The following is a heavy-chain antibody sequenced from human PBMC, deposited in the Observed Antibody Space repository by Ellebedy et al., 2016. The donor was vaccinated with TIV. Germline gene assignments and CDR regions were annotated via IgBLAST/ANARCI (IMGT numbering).Heavy chain of an antibody. CDR1: GFTFSNYN. Sequence: PGGSLRLSCAASGFTFSNYNMNWVRQAPGKGLEWVSSISSSSTYIYYADSVKGRFTISRDNAKNSLYLQMNSLRAEDTAMYYCARDGDSSGNNWFDPWGQGTLVTVSS. D-gene: IGHD3-22*01. J-gene: IGHJ5*02. CDR2: ISSSSTYI. CDR3: ARDGDSSGNNWFDP. V-gene: IGHV3-21*01.